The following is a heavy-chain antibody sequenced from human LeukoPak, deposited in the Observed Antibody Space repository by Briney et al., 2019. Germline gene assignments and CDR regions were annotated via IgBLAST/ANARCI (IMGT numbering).Heavy chain of an antibody. CDR3: ARDYRHPPSVPAAGTFDY. CDR1: GFTFSSYT. V-gene: IGHV3-21*01. J-gene: IGHJ4*02. CDR2: ISSSGYYI. Sequence: GGSLRLSCAASGFTFSSYTVNWVRQAPGKGLEWVSSISSSGYYIYYADSVKGRLTISRDNAKNSLYLQMNSLRAEDTSVYYCARDYRHPPSVPAAGTFDYWGQGTLVTVSS. D-gene: IGHD2-2*01.